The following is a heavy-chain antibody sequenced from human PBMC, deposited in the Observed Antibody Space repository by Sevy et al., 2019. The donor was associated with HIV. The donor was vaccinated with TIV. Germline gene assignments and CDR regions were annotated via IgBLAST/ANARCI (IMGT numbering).Heavy chain of an antibody. CDR2: INHSGST. CDR3: ASLLQDYDFWSGYYRNLFDY. CDR1: GGSFSGYY. D-gene: IGHD3-3*01. Sequence: SETLSLTCAVYGGSFSGYYWSWIRQPPGKGLEWIGEINHSGSTNYNPSLKSRVTISVDTSKNQFSLKLSSVTAADTAVYYCASLLQDYDFWSGYYRNLFDYWGQGTLVTVSS. J-gene: IGHJ4*02. V-gene: IGHV4-34*01.